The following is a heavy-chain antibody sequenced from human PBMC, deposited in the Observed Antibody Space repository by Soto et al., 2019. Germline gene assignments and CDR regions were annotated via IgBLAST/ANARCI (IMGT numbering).Heavy chain of an antibody. CDR1: GFTFSNYG. CDR3: ARDDEYSGNGMDV. D-gene: IGHD3-10*01. V-gene: IGHV3-33*01. J-gene: IGHJ6*02. CDR2: ILNDGSNR. Sequence: QVQLVESGGGVVQPGRSLRLSCAASGFTFSNYGMHWVRQAPGKGLEWVAVILNDGSNRYHADSVKDRCTISRDNSKNTLYLQMNSLRAEDTAVYYCARDDEYSGNGMDVWGQGTTVTVS.